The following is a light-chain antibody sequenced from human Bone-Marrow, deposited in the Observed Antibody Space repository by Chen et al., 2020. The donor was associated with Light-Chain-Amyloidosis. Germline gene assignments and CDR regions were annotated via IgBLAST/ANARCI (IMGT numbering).Light chain of an antibody. CDR3: QQRSSWPPT. CDR2: DAT. V-gene: IGKV3-11*01. CDR1: QSVGAY. Sequence: EVVLSQSPATLSLSPGERATLSCRASQSVGAYLAWYQHKPGLAPRLLIYDATDRATGIPARSSGSGSGTDFTLTISSLEPEDFATYFCQQRSSWPPTFGLGTKLEIK. J-gene: IGKJ2*01.